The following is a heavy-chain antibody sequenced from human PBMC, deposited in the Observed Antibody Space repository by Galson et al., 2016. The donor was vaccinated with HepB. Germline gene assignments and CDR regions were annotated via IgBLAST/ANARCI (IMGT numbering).Heavy chain of an antibody. CDR1: GYSFISYG. D-gene: IGHD2-2*01. CDR3: ARDDAVLPAAIIGY. V-gene: IGHV1-18*04. Sequence: SVKVSCKASGYSFISYGISWVRQAPGQGLEWMGWISGFNGHTNNAQNLQGRFTMTTDTSTNTAYMELKSLRSDDTALYYCARDDAVLPAAIIGYWGQGTLVTVSS. J-gene: IGHJ4*02. CDR2: ISGFNGHT.